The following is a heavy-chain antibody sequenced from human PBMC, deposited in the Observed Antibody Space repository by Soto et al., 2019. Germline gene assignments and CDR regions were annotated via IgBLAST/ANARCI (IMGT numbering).Heavy chain of an antibody. CDR2: IIPIFGTA. J-gene: IGHJ3*02. CDR1: GGTFSSYA. Sequence: SLKVSCKASGGTFSSYAISWVRQAPGQGLEWMGGIIPIFGTANYAQKFQGRVTITADESTSTAYMELSSLRSEDTAVYYCARERRPTYYYDSSGRNDAFDIWGQGTMVTVSS. V-gene: IGHV1-69*13. CDR3: ARERRPTYYYDSSGRNDAFDI. D-gene: IGHD3-22*01.